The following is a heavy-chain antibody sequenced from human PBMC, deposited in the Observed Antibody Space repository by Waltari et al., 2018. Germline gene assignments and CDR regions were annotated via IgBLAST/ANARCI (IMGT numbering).Heavy chain of an antibody. Sequence: QVQLVQSGAEVKKPGASVKVSCKASGYTFTSYDINWVRQATGQGLGWMGWINPNSGNTGYAQKFQGRGTMTRNTSVSTAYMELSSLRSEDTAVYYCARGLYDSSGSYYFDYWGQGTLVTVSS. CDR1: GYTFTSYD. V-gene: IGHV1-8*02. J-gene: IGHJ4*02. CDR2: INPNSGNT. CDR3: ARGLYDSSGSYYFDY. D-gene: IGHD3-22*01.